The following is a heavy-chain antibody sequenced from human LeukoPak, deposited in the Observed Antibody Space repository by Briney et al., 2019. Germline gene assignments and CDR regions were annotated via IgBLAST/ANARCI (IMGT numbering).Heavy chain of an antibody. CDR2: ISAYNGNT. Sequence: ASVKVSCKASGYTITSYGISWVRQAPGQGLEWMGWISAYNGNTNYAQKLQGRVTMTTDTSTSTAYMELRSLRSDDTAVYYCARARSYYYGSGSPLNWGQGTLVTVSS. V-gene: IGHV1-18*01. J-gene: IGHJ4*02. D-gene: IGHD3-10*01. CDR3: ARARSYYYGSGSPLN. CDR1: GYTITSYG.